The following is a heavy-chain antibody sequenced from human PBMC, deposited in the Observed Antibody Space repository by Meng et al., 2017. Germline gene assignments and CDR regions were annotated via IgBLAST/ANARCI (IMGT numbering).Heavy chain of an antibody. Sequence: SAKVSCKASGGTFSSYAISWVRQAPGQGLEWMGGIIPIYGTANYAQKFQGRVTITTDDSTSTAYMELSSLRSEDTAVYYCARGTLVAATPEFDYWGQGTLVAVSS. CDR1: GGTFSSYA. J-gene: IGHJ4*02. D-gene: IGHD2-15*01. CDR3: ARGTLVAATPEFDY. CDR2: IIPIYGTA. V-gene: IGHV1-69*05.